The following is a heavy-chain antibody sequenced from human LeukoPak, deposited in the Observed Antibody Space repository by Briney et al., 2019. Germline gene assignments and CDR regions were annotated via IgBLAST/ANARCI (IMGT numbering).Heavy chain of an antibody. CDR2: IWYDGSNK. J-gene: IGHJ5*02. CDR3: ARDRYYYDSSGYYYL. CDR1: GFTFSSYG. D-gene: IGHD3-22*01. Sequence: PGGSLRLSCAASGFTFSSYGMHWVRQAPGKGLEWVAVIWYDGSNKYYADSVKGRFTISRDNSKNTLYLQMNSLRAEDTAVHYCARDRYYYDSSGYYYLWGQGTLVTVSS. V-gene: IGHV3-33*01.